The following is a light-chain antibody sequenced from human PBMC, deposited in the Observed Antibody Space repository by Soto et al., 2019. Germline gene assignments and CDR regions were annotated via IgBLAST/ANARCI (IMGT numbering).Light chain of an antibody. Sequence: QAVVTQPPSASGTPGQRVTISCSGSSSSIGTNTANWYQQLPGTAPKLLVYNNNQRPSGVPDRFSGSKSGTSASLAISGLQSEDEADYYCSTWDDSLNGPVFGGGTKVTVL. J-gene: IGLJ2*01. V-gene: IGLV1-44*01. CDR1: SSSIGTNT. CDR2: NNN. CDR3: STWDDSLNGPV.